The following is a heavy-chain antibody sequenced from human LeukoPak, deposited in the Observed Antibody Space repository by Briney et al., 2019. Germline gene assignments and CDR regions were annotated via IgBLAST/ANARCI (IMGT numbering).Heavy chain of an antibody. CDR1: GGSISSSSYY. D-gene: IGHD2-15*01. CDR2: IYYRGGS. CDR3: ARHDCSGGSCYPDY. J-gene: IGHJ4*02. Sequence: SETLSLTCTVSGGSISSSSYYWGWVRQPPGKGLEWIGSIYYRGGSYYNPSLKSRVTISVDTSKNQFSLKLSSVTAADTAVYYCARHDCSGGSCYPDYWGQGTLVTVSS. V-gene: IGHV4-39*01.